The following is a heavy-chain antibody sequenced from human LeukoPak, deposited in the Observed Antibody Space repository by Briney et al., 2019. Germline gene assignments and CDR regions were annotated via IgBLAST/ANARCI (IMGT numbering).Heavy chain of an antibody. J-gene: IGHJ4*02. V-gene: IGHV3-74*01. CDR2: INSDGSWT. D-gene: IGHD2/OR15-2a*01. Sequence: GGSLRLSCAASGFTFSSYAMSWVRQAPGKGLVWVSHINSDGSWTSYADSVKGRFAISKDNAKNTVYLQMNSLRAEDTAVYYCVSFYETYWGRGTLVTVSS. CDR3: VSFYETY. CDR1: GFTFSSYA.